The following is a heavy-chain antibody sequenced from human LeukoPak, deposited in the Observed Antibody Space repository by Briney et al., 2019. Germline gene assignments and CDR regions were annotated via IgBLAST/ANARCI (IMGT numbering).Heavy chain of an antibody. CDR3: ARDGYNPIDY. CDR2: IYYSGSS. J-gene: IGHJ4*01. Sequence: SETLSLTCTVSGGSISSSTYYWGWIRQPPGKGLEWIGTIYYSGSSYYNPSLESRVTISVDTSKNQFSLKLGSVTAADTAVYYCARDGYNPIDYWGHGTLVTVSS. D-gene: IGHD5-18*01. CDR1: GGSISSSTYY. V-gene: IGHV4-39*02.